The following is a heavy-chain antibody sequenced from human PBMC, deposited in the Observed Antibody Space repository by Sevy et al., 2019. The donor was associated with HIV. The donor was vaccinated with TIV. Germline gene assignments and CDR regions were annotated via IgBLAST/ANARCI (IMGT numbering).Heavy chain of an antibody. D-gene: IGHD3-22*01. J-gene: IGHJ6*02. Sequence: GESLKISCAASGLSVSDNYMNWVRQAPGKGLELVSVIYSDGRTYYPDSVKGRFSISRDNSKNTLYLHMKSLRTEDTAVYYCARDRYYDASGYYYYYYGMDVWGQGTTVTVSS. CDR3: ARDRYYDASGYYYYYYGMDV. CDR2: IYSDGRT. V-gene: IGHV3-66*01. CDR1: GLSVSDNY.